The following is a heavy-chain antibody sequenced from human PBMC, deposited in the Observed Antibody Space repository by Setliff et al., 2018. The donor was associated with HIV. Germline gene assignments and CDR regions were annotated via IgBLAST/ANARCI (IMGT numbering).Heavy chain of an antibody. CDR2: TYSSGST. CDR1: GGSTSRGSYY. Sequence: PSETLSLTCTLSGGSTSRGSYYWSWMRQPAGTGLEWIGRTYSSGSTHDNPSLRSRVTIVEDTSKKQVSLKLSSVTVADTAVYYCARTMWFGTHAAFDIWGQGTMVTVSS. D-gene: IGHD3-10*01. J-gene: IGHJ3*02. CDR3: ARTMWFGTHAAFDI. V-gene: IGHV4-61*02.